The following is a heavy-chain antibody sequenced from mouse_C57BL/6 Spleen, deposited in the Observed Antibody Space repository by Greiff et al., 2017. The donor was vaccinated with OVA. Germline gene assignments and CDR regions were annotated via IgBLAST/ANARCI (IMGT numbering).Heavy chain of an antibody. Sequence: QVQLQQSGAELVKPGASVKLSCKASGYTFTSYWMQWVKQRPGQGLEWIGEIDPSDSYTNYNQKFKGKATLTVDTSSSTAYMQLSSLTSEDSAVYYCAIPHYYGSSDYYFDYWGQGTTLTVSS. CDR1: GYTFTSYW. D-gene: IGHD1-1*01. V-gene: IGHV1-50*01. CDR3: AIPHYYGSSDYYFDY. CDR2: IDPSDSYT. J-gene: IGHJ2*01.